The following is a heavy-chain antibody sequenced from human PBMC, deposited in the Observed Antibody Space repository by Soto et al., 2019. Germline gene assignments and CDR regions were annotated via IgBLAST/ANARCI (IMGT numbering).Heavy chain of an antibody. V-gene: IGHV4-59*08. CDR2: VSDSGST. CDR1: GGSISNYF. CDR3: ARRTPGTTCFDY. D-gene: IGHD1-1*01. J-gene: IGHJ4*02. Sequence: SETLSLTCTVSGGSISNYFWSWIRQPPGKGLEWIGYVSDSGSTNYSPSLRSRVSISVYTSKMQFSLNLRSVTAADTAVYYCARRTPGTTCFDYWGQGTLVTVSS.